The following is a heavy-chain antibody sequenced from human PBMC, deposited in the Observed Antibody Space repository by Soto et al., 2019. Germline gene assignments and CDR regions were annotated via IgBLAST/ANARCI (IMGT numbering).Heavy chain of an antibody. Sequence: EVQLLESGGGLVQPGGSLRLSCAASGFTFSSYAMSWVRQAPGKGLEWVSAISGSGGSTYYADSVKGRFTISRDKSKDTLYLQMNSLRVEDTAEYYCAKDPYGSEPHYYFDYWGQGTLVTVSS. V-gene: IGHV3-23*01. CDR3: AKDPYGSEPHYYFDY. CDR2: ISGSGGST. J-gene: IGHJ4*02. D-gene: IGHD6-25*01. CDR1: GFTFSSYA.